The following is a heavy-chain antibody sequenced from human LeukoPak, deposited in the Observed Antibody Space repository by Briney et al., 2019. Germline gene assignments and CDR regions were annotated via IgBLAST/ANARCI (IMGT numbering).Heavy chain of an antibody. CDR1: GFTFSSYA. CDR3: ARCTTGKTFGSLREIKKSREIDY. J-gene: IGHJ4*02. CDR2: ISGSGGST. V-gene: IGHV3-23*01. D-gene: IGHD1-1*01. Sequence: SGGSLRLSCAASGFTFSSYAMTWVRQAPGKGLEWVSAISGSGGSTYYADSVKGRFTISRDNAKNSLFLQMNSLRGEDTAVYYCARCTTGKTFGSLREIKKSREIDYWGQGTLVTVSS.